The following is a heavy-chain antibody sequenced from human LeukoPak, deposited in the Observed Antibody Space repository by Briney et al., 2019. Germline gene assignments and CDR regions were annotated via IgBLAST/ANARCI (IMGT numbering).Heavy chain of an antibody. CDR1: GFSLSSYA. V-gene: IGHV3-23*01. D-gene: IGHD3-10*01. Sequence: GGSLRLSCAASGFSLSSYAMSWVRQAPGKGLEWVSRISGSAGNTNYADSVKGRFTISRDNSKNTLYLQMNSLRAEDTAVYYCASGEWLQDYWGQGTLVTVSS. CDR3: ASGEWLQDY. J-gene: IGHJ4*02. CDR2: ISGSAGNT.